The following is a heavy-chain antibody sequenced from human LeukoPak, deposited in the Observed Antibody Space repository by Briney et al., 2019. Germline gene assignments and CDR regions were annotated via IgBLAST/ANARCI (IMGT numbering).Heavy chain of an antibody. Sequence: GGSLRLSCAASGFTFSNYAMSWVRQAPGKGLEWVSSISDSGGSTFYADSVKGRFTISRDNSKNTLYLQMNSLRAEDTAVYYCAKAPANYVDTAMGTFDYWGQGTLVTVSS. CDR2: ISDSGGST. D-gene: IGHD5-18*01. V-gene: IGHV3-23*01. J-gene: IGHJ4*02. CDR1: GFTFSNYA. CDR3: AKAPANYVDTAMGTFDY.